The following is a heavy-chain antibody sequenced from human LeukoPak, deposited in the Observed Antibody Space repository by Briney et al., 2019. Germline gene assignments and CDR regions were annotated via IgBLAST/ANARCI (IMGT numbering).Heavy chain of an antibody. CDR2: ITAGSSTK. CDR3: GRDPNGDYIGAFDFQR. J-gene: IGHJ1*01. CDR1: GFTFSNFA. Sequence: GGSLRLSCVASGFTFSNFAMVWVRQAPGKGLEWVSAITAGSSTKKYADSVKDRFTISRDKSKDTLYLQMTSLRDEDTAVYYCGRDPNGDYIGAFDFQRWGRGTLVTVSS. V-gene: IGHV3-23*01. D-gene: IGHD4-17*01.